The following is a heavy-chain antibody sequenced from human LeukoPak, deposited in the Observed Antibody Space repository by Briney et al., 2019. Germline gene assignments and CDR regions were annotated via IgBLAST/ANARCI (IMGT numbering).Heavy chain of an antibody. CDR1: GFTVNSNC. D-gene: IGHD6-6*01. CDR2: ISYDGSNK. V-gene: IGHV3-30*03. Sequence: GGSLRPSCAASGFTVNSNCMNWVRQAPGKGLEWVAVISYDGSNKYYADSVKGRFTISRDNSKNTLYLQMNSLRAEDTAVYYCARDSSDYWGQGTLVTVSS. J-gene: IGHJ4*02. CDR3: ARDSSDY.